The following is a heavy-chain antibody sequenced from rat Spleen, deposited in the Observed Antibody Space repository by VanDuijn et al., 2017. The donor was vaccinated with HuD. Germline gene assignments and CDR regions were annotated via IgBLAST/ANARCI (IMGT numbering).Heavy chain of an antibody. CDR3: SRSYGGYSQHWFVY. Sequence: QVQLKESGPGLVQPSQTLSLACTVSGFSLTSYHVHWVRQPSGKGLEWMGVIWTGGNTAFNSLLKSRLSISRDTSKSQVFLKMNSLQTDDTATYFCSRSYGGYSQHWFVYWGQGTLVTVSS. J-gene: IGHJ3*01. CDR1: GFSLTSYH. CDR2: IWTGGNT. V-gene: IGHV2-43*01. D-gene: IGHD1-11*01.